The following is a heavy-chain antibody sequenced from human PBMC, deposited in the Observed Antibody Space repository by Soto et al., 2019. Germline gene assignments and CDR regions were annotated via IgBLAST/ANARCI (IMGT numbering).Heavy chain of an antibody. Sequence: GASVKVSCKAPGGTFSSYAISWVRQAPGQGLEWLGGIIPIFGTANYAQKFQGRVTITADESTSTAYMELSSLRSEDTAVYYCARDLGKDTAMVPYYYYGMDVWGQGTTVTVSS. CDR2: IIPIFGTA. V-gene: IGHV1-69*13. J-gene: IGHJ6*02. D-gene: IGHD5-18*01. CDR3: ARDLGKDTAMVPYYYYGMDV. CDR1: GGTFSSYA.